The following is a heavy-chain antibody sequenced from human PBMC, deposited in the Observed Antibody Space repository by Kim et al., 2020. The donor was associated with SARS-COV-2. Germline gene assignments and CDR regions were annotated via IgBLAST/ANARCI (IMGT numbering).Heavy chain of an antibody. V-gene: IGHV4-4*07. CDR2: IYPSGRT. J-gene: IGHJ4*02. CDR3: ARARLYYYDSSGYYHDY. D-gene: IGHD3-22*01. Sequence: SETLSLTCTVSGGSISSYYWSWIRQPAGKGLEWIGRIYPSGRTNYNPSLKSRVTMSVDTSMNQFSLKLSSVTAADTAVYYCARARLYYYDSSGYYHDYWGQGTLVTVSS. CDR1: GGSISSYY.